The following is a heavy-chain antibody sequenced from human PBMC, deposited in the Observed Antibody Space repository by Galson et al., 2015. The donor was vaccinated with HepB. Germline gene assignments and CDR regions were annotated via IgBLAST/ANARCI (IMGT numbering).Heavy chain of an antibody. CDR2: IYNVGST. Sequence: SLRLSCAASGFTFRSYAMHWVRQAPGKGLEWVSIIYNVGSTIYADSVKGRFITSRDNSKNTLYLQMNRLRAEDTAVYYCARGDYDYCSSTNSCHDGFDLWGQGTMVTVSS. V-gene: IGHV3-66*01. D-gene: IGHD2-2*01. CDR3: ARGDYDYCSSTNSCHDGFDL. J-gene: IGHJ3*01. CDR1: GFTFRSYA.